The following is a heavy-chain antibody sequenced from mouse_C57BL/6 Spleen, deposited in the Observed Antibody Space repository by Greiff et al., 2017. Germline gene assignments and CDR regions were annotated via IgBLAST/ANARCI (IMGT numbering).Heavy chain of an antibody. CDR1: GYSITSGYY. CDR3: ARDPIYYDYDYWYFDV. D-gene: IGHD2-4*01. CDR2: ISYDGSN. Sequence: VQLKESGPGLVKPSQSLSLTCSVTGYSITSGYYWNWIRQFPGNKLEWMGYISYDGSNNYNPSLKNRISITRDTSKNQFFLKLNSVTTEDTATYYCARDPIYYDYDYWYFDVWGTGTTVTVSS. J-gene: IGHJ1*03. V-gene: IGHV3-6*01.